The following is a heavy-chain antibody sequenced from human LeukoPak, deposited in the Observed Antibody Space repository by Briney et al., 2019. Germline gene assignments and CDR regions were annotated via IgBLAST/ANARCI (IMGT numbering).Heavy chain of an antibody. CDR2: INPNSGGT. D-gene: IGHD3-16*01. Sequence: ASVKVSCKASGYTLTGYYMHWVRQAPGQGLEWMGWINPNSGGTNYAQKFQGRVTMTRDTSISTAHMDLSRLRSDDTAVYYCAREGESGAFDIWGQGTMVTVSS. CDR3: AREGESGAFDI. CDR1: GYTLTGYY. V-gene: IGHV1-2*02. J-gene: IGHJ3*02.